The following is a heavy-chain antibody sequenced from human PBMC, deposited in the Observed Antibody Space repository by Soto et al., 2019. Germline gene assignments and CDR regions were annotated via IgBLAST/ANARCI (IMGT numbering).Heavy chain of an antibody. CDR2: IGGTSGST. Sequence: EVQLLESGGGLVQPGGSLRLSCAGSGFTFSSFVMSWVRRAPGKGLEWVSAIGGTSGSTYYADSVKGRFTISRENSKDTLSLQMNSLGAEDTALYYCAKRRGDWYFALWGRGTLVTVSS. D-gene: IGHD1-26*01. CDR1: GFTFSSFV. V-gene: IGHV3-23*01. CDR3: AKRRGDWYFAL. J-gene: IGHJ2*01.